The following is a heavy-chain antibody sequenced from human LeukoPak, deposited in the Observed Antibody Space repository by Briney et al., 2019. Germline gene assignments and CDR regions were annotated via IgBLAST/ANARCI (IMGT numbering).Heavy chain of an antibody. D-gene: IGHD3-10*01. CDR2: ISSSGRAI. J-gene: IGHJ6*02. CDR3: VRLGVERYYYHGMDV. CDR1: GFAFSSYE. Sequence: GGSLRLSCAASGFAFSSYEMNWVRQAPGKGLEWVSYISSSGRAIYYADSVKGRFTISRDNAKNSLSLQMNRLRAEDTAVYYCVRLGVERYYYHGMDVWGQGTTVTVSS. V-gene: IGHV3-48*03.